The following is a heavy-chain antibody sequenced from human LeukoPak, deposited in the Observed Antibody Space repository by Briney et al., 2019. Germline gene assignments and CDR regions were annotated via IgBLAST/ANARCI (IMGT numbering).Heavy chain of an antibody. CDR1: GVSISSYY. CDR3: ARAHSSGWPHMFDP. CDR2: IYYSGST. V-gene: IGHV4-59*01. J-gene: IGHJ5*02. D-gene: IGHD6-19*01. Sequence: SETLSLTCTVSGVSISSYYWSWIRQPPGKGLEWIGYIYYSGSTNYNPSLKSRVTISIDTSKNQFSLKVSSVTAADTAVYYCARAHSSGWPHMFDPWGQGTLVTVPS.